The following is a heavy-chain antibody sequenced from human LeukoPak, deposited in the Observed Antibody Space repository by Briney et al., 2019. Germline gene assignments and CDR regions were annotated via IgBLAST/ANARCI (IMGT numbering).Heavy chain of an antibody. J-gene: IGHJ4*02. Sequence: SETLSLTCTVSGYSISSGYYWGWIRQPPGKGLEWIGSIYHSGSTYYNPSLKSRVTISVDTSKNQFSLKLSSVTAADTAVYYCARERVWNWNDAPSYWGQGTLVTVSS. CDR3: ARERVWNWNDAPSY. CDR2: IYHSGST. V-gene: IGHV4-38-2*02. D-gene: IGHD1-1*01. CDR1: GYSISSGYY.